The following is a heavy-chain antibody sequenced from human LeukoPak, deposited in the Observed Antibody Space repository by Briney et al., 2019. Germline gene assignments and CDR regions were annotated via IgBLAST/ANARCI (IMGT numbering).Heavy chain of an antibody. J-gene: IGHJ6*02. CDR2: IYYSGST. CDR1: GGSISSGGYY. Sequence: SQTLSLTCTVSGGSISSGGYYWSWIRQHPGRGLGWIGYIYYSGSTYYNPSFKSRVTISVDTSKNQFSLKLSSVTAADTAVYYCARGSRYCSSTSCYVTDYYYYYGMDVWGQGTTVTVSS. D-gene: IGHD2-2*01. V-gene: IGHV4-31*03. CDR3: ARGSRYCSSTSCYVTDYYYYYGMDV.